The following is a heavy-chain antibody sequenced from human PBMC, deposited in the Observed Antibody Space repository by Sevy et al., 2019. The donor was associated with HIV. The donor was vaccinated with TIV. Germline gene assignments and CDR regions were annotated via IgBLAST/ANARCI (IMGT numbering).Heavy chain of an antibody. D-gene: IGHD1-26*01. CDR2: MNPNSGNT. CDR3: ARGLLFTGATDD. J-gene: IGHJ4*02. CDR1: GYTFTSYD. V-gene: IGHV1-8*01. Sequence: ASVKVSCKASGYTFTSYDINWVRQATAQGLEWMGWMNPNSGNTGYIQKFQGRVTITRNTSIRTAYMELSSLRSEDTAVYYCARGLLFTGATDDWGQGTLVTVSS.